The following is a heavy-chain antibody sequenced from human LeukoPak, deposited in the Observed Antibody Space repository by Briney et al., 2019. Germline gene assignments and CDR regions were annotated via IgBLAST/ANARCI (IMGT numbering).Heavy chain of an antibody. CDR3: ARDHRRKYSSSWDYYYYMDV. D-gene: IGHD6-13*01. CDR2: INTNTGNP. V-gene: IGHV7-4-1*02. CDR1: GYTFTSYA. J-gene: IGHJ6*03. Sequence: ASVKVSCKASGYTFTSYAMNWVRQAPGQGLEWMGWINTNTGNPTYAQGFTGRFVFSLDTSVSTAYLQISSLKAEDTAVYYCARDHRRKYSSSWDYYYYMDVWGKGTTVTVSS.